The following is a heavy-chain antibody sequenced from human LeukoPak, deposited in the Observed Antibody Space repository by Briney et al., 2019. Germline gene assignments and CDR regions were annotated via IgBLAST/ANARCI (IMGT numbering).Heavy chain of an antibody. D-gene: IGHD2-21*01. J-gene: IGHJ5*02. Sequence: GASVKVSCKASGGTFSSYAISWVRQAPGQGLEWMGGIIPIFGTANYAQKFQGRVTITADESTSTAYMELSSLRSEDTAVYYCARTLIVANTYNWFDPWGQGTLVTVSS. CDR2: IIPIFGTA. CDR1: GGTFSSYA. V-gene: IGHV1-69*13. CDR3: ARTLIVANTYNWFDP.